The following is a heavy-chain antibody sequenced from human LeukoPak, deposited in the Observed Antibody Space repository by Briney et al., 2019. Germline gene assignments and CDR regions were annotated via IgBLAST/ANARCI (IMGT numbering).Heavy chain of an antibody. V-gene: IGHV4-59*02. Sequence: SETLSLTCTVSGGSVSSYYWRWIRQPPGKGLEWIGYIYYGGSTYSNPSLKGRGAISLDTSKNQFSLKLNSVTAADTAVYYCARSSYSGTYPGGYWGQGTLVTVSS. CDR2: IYYGGST. CDR1: GGSVSSYY. CDR3: ARSSYSGTYPGGY. J-gene: IGHJ4*02. D-gene: IGHD1-26*01.